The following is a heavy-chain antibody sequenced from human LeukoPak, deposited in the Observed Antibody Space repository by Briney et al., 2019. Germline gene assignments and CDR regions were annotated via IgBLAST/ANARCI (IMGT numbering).Heavy chain of an antibody. CDR3: ARDRFGYYDSSGYYYVDY. D-gene: IGHD3-22*01. J-gene: IGHJ4*02. CDR1: GGTFSSYA. V-gene: IGHV1-69*04. Sequence: ASVKVSCKASGGTFSSYAISWVRQAPGQGLEWMGRIIPILGIANYAQEFQGRVTITADKSTSTAYMELSSLRSEDTAVYYCARDRFGYYDSSGYYYVDYWGQGTLVTVSS. CDR2: IIPILGIA.